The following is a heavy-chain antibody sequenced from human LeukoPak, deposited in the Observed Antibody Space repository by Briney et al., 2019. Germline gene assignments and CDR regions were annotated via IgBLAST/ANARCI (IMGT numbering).Heavy chain of an antibody. D-gene: IGHD2-21*01. CDR1: GGSISSSSYY. V-gene: IGHV4-39*01. Sequence: SETLSLTCTVSGGSISSSSYYWGWIRQPPWKGLEWIGSIYYSGSTYYNPSLKSRVTISVDTSKNQFSLKLSSVTAADTAVYYCARTRHNGDSVYWGQGTLVTVSS. CDR3: ARTRHNGDSVY. J-gene: IGHJ4*02. CDR2: IYYSGST.